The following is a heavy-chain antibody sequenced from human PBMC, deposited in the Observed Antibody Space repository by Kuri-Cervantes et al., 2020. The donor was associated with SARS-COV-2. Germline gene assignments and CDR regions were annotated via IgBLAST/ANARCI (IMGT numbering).Heavy chain of an antibody. CDR1: GGSISSYY. Sequence: GSLRLSGTVSGGSISSYYWSWIRQPAGKGLEWIGRIYTSGSTNYNPSLKSRVTMSVDTSKNQFSLKLSSVTAADTAVYYCAKDIGVVPAASTLAWFDPWGQGTLVTVSS. J-gene: IGHJ5*02. V-gene: IGHV4-4*07. CDR3: AKDIGVVPAASTLAWFDP. D-gene: IGHD2-2*01. CDR2: IYTSGST.